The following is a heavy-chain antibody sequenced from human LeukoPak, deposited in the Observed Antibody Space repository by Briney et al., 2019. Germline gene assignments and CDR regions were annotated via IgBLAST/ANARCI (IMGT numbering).Heavy chain of an antibody. Sequence: QPGGSLRLSCAASGFTFSSYAMHWVRQAPGKGLECVSAISSNGGSTYYANSVKGRFTISRDNSKNTLYLQMGSLRAEDMAVYYCARLHVDTAMVSGGMDVWGQGTTVTVSS. CDR1: GFTFSSYA. J-gene: IGHJ6*02. CDR2: ISSNGGST. V-gene: IGHV3-64*01. CDR3: ARLHVDTAMVSGGMDV. D-gene: IGHD5-18*01.